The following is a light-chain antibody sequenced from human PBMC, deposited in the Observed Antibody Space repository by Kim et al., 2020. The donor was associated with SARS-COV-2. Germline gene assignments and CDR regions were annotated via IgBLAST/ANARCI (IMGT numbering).Light chain of an antibody. Sequence: GDRVTITCRASDTVVTYLNWYQQKPGKAPKLLIYAASKLQTGVPSRFTGSGYGTHFTLTISNLQPDDLATYYCQQTYRLSSFGAGTKVD. V-gene: IGKV1-39*01. CDR3: QQTYRLSS. CDR2: AAS. J-gene: IGKJ3*01. CDR1: DTVVTY.